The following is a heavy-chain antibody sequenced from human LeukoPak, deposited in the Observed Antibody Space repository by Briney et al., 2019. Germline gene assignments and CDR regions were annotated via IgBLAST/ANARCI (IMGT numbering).Heavy chain of an antibody. D-gene: IGHD2-21*01. CDR2: IKEGGSEI. CDR3: ARGRGGD. J-gene: IGHJ4*02. CDR1: GFAFSSSW. Sequence: GGSLRLSCAASGFAFSSSWMNWVRQAPGKGLEGVANIKEGGSEIYYQDSVKGRFTISRDDSTSSLYLQMNSLRAEDTAVYYCARGRGGDWGQGTLVTVSS. V-gene: IGHV3-7*01.